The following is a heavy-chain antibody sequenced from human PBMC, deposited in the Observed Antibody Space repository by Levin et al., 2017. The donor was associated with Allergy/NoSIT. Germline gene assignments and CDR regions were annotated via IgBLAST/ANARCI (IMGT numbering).Heavy chain of an antibody. CDR3: AKVRSTYGSHDAFDL. Sequence: PGGSLRLSCAASGFTFSSYGMHWVRQAPGKGLEWVAVISYDGSDKNYADSLKGRFTISRDNSKNTLYLQMNSLRAEDTAVYYCAKVRSTYGSHDAFDLWGQGTKVIVSS. V-gene: IGHV3-30*18. CDR2: ISYDGSDK. J-gene: IGHJ3*01. D-gene: IGHD3-10*01. CDR1: GFTFSSYG.